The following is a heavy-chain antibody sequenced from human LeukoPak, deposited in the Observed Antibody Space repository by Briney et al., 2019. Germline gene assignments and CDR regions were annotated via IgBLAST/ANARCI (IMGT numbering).Heavy chain of an antibody. Sequence: SETLSLTCAVYGGSFSGYYWSWIRQPPGKGLEWIGEINHSGSTNYNPFLKSRVTISVDTSKNQFSLKLSSVTAADTAVYYCARSVSVAAALGWFDPWGQGTLVTVSS. CDR2: INHSGST. D-gene: IGHD6-13*01. CDR1: GGSFSGYY. V-gene: IGHV4-34*01. J-gene: IGHJ5*02. CDR3: ARSVSVAAALGWFDP.